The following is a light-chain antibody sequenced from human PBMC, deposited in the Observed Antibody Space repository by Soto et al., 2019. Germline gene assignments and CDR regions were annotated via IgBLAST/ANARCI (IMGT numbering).Light chain of an antibody. Sequence: EIVLTQSPGTLSLSPGERATLSCRASQSVSNNYLAWYQQKPGQAPRLLIYGASNRATGIPDRFSGSGSGTDFTLTISRLEPEDFAVYYCQQYGSPTWTFGQGTKVDIK. CDR3: QQYGSPTWT. CDR1: QSVSNNY. V-gene: IGKV3-20*01. CDR2: GAS. J-gene: IGKJ1*01.